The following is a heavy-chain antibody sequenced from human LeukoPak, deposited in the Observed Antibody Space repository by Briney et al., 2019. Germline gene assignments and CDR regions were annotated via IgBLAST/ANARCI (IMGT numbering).Heavy chain of an antibody. Sequence: ASVKVSCKAPGYTFTSYDINWVRQATGQGLEWMGWMNPNSGNTGYAQKFQGRVTMTRNTSISTAYMELSSLRSEDTAVYYCARLVDYYGSGSYYYYYYMDVWGKGTTVTISS. J-gene: IGHJ6*03. CDR3: ARLVDYYGSGSYYYYYYMDV. D-gene: IGHD3-10*01. CDR2: MNPNSGNT. V-gene: IGHV1-8*01. CDR1: GYTFTSYD.